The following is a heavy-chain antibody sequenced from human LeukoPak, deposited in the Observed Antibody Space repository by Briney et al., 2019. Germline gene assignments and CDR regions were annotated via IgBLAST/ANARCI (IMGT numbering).Heavy chain of an antibody. Sequence: GGSLRLSCAASGFSFSTYEMNWVRQAPGKGLEWVSSISSSSTYIYYADSVKGRVTSSRENAKNSVYLQMNSLRAEDTAVYYCARDSRTAPGGTTLDYWGQGTLVTVSS. J-gene: IGHJ4*02. CDR2: ISSSSTYI. D-gene: IGHD6-13*01. CDR3: ARDSRTAPGGTTLDY. V-gene: IGHV3-21*01. CDR1: GFSFSTYE.